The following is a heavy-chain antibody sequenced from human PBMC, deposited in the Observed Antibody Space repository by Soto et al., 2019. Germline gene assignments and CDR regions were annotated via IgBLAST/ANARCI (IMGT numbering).Heavy chain of an antibody. J-gene: IGHJ3*02. CDR2: IYYSGST. V-gene: IGHV4-59*01. CDR3: ARESWYGGSRDAFDI. D-gene: IGHD2-15*01. Sequence: SETLSLTCTVSGGSISSYYWSWIRQPPGKGLEWIGYIYYSGSTNYNPSLKSRVTISVDTSKNQFSLKLSSVTAADTAVYYCARESWYGGSRDAFDIWGQGTMVTVSS. CDR1: GGSISSYY.